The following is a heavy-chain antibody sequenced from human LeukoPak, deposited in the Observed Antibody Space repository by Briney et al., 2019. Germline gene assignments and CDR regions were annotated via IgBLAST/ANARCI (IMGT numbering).Heavy chain of an antibody. Sequence: SVKVSCKTSGGTFNNYAISWVRQAPGQGLEWTGRVVPMFGIRNYPQTFRGRVNITADKATNTVYMELRSLRAEDTAIYYCATEPSRSYSFDHLDFWGLGTPVTVSS. CDR2: VVPMFGIR. D-gene: IGHD5-12*01. CDR1: GGTFNNYA. J-gene: IGHJ4*02. V-gene: IGHV1-69*04. CDR3: ATEPSRSYSFDHLDF.